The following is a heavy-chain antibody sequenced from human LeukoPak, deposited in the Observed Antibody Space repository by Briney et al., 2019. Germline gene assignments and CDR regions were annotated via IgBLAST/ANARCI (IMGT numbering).Heavy chain of an antibody. CDR3: ATLTTPGWFNP. CDR1: DDSITIYY. V-gene: IGHV4-59*12. D-gene: IGHD1-1*01. CDR2: IDHTGIT. Sequence: SETLSLTCTVSDDSITIYYWSWIRQPPGKGLEWIGYIDHTGITYYNPSLKSRVTISVDTSKNQFSLKLSSVTAADTAVYYCATLTTPGWFNPWGQGTLVTGSS. J-gene: IGHJ5*02.